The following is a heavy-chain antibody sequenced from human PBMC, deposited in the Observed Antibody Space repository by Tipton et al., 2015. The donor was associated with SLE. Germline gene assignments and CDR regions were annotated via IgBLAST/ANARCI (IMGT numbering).Heavy chain of an antibody. CDR3: TRAEFSSNWYMYWHFDL. CDR2: IDHSGVT. D-gene: IGHD6-13*01. J-gene: IGHJ2*01. V-gene: IGHV4-34*01. CDR1: GGSFGGAY. Sequence: TLSLTCAVSGGSFGGAYWTWIRQPPGKGLEWIGDIDHSGVTHYNPSLKSRVTISRDTSGNQFSLNLSSVTASDAAVYFCTRAEFSSNWYMYWHFDLWGRGTLVTVSS.